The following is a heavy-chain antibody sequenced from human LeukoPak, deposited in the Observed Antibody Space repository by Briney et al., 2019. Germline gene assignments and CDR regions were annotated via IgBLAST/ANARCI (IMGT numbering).Heavy chain of an antibody. D-gene: IGHD1-1*01. Sequence: GRSLRLSCAASGFTFSSYGMHWVRQAPGKGLEWVAVIWYDGSNKYYADSVKGRFTISRDNSKDTLYLQMNSLRAEDTAVYYCARDGGTRSFDYWGQGTLVTVSS. CDR1: GFTFSSYG. V-gene: IGHV3-33*01. J-gene: IGHJ4*02. CDR3: ARDGGTRSFDY. CDR2: IWYDGSNK.